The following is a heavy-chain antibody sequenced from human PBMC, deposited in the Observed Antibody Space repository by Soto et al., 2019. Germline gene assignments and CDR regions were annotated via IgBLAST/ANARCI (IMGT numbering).Heavy chain of an antibody. Sequence: ASVKVSCKASGYTFTSYYMHWVRQAPGQGLEWMGIINPSGGSTSYAQKFQGRVTMTRDTSTSTVYMELSSLRSEDTAVYYCAAQNRYSSSWFLGFDPWGQGTLVTVS. J-gene: IGHJ5*02. CDR2: INPSGGST. D-gene: IGHD6-13*01. V-gene: IGHV1-46*01. CDR3: AAQNRYSSSWFLGFDP. CDR1: GYTFTSYY.